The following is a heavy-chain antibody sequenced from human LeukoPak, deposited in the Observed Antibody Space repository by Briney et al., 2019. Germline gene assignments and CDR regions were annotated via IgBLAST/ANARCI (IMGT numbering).Heavy chain of an antibody. CDR1: GFTFSSYA. CDR3: GVRTDGYDSGKEFDY. Sequence: QTGGSLRLSCAAAGFTFSSYAMNWVRQAPGKGLEWVSVISGSGGSSLYADSVKGRFTISRDSFKNTMYLQMDSLRAEDTAVYYCGVRTDGYDSGKEFDYWGHGTLVTVSS. V-gene: IGHV3-23*01. D-gene: IGHD3-10*01. J-gene: IGHJ4*01. CDR2: ISGSGGSS.